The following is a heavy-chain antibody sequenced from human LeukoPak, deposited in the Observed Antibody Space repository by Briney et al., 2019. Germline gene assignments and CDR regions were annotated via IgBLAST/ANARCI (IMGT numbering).Heavy chain of an antibody. D-gene: IGHD3-22*01. CDR2: ISSSSSTI. J-gene: IGHJ4*02. CDR3: ARGSTYYDSSGQVPFGY. CDR1: GFTFSTYS. V-gene: IGHV3-48*01. Sequence: GGSLRLSCAASGFTFSTYSMNWVRQAPGKGLEWVSYISSSSSTIYYADSVKGRFTISRDNAKNSLYLQMNSLRAEDTAVYYCARGSTYYDSSGQVPFGYWGQGTLVTVSS.